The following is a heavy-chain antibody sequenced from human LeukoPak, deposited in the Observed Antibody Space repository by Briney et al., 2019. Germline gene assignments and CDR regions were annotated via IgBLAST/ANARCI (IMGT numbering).Heavy chain of an antibody. CDR1: GYTFTGYY. Sequence: ASVKVSCKASGYTFTGYYMQWVRQAPGQGLEWMGWIDPNSGGTNYAQKFQGRVTMTRDTSISTAYMELSRLRSDDTAVYYCARGDCSGGSCYFDYWGQGTLVTVSS. D-gene: IGHD2-15*01. CDR3: ARGDCSGGSCYFDY. CDR2: IDPNSGGT. J-gene: IGHJ4*02. V-gene: IGHV1-2*02.